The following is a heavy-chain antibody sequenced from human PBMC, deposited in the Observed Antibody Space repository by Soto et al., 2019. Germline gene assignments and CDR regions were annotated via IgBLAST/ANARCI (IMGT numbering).Heavy chain of an antibody. CDR2: ISGGGRDS. D-gene: IGHD1-7*01. CDR1: GFTFGSYA. CDR3: VKEGTGTTSAVFDY. Sequence: QLLESGGGLVQPGGSLRLSCAASGFTFGSYAMSWVRQAPGKGLEWVSAISGGGRDSYYADSVKGRFTISRDDSKNTLYWHVNSLRAEDTAVYFCVKEGTGTTSAVFDYWGQGTLVTVSS. V-gene: IGHV3-23*01. J-gene: IGHJ4*02.